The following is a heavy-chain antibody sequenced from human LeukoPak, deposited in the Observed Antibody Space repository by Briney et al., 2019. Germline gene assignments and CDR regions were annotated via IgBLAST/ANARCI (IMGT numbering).Heavy chain of an antibody. CDR3: AKGQVAGPTNNRFDY. CDR2: ISSSSSYI. Sequence: SGGSLRLSCAASGFTFSSYSMNWVRQAPGKGLEWVSSISSSSSYIYYADSVKGRFTISRDNSKNTLYLQMNSLRAEDTAVYYCAKGQVAGPTNNRFDYWGQGTLVTVSS. D-gene: IGHD6-19*01. V-gene: IGHV3-21*04. J-gene: IGHJ4*02. CDR1: GFTFSSYS.